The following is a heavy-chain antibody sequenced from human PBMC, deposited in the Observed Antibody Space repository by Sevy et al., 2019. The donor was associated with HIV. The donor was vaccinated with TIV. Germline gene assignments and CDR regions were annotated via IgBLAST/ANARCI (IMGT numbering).Heavy chain of an antibody. Sequence: SENLSLTCVVSGGSITSSNWWSWFRQPPGKGLEWIGEISHSGSTNYDPTLNTRVTISMDKSNNRFSLKLTSVTAADTAVYYCARELSTPNFDFWGQGALVTVSS. CDR2: ISHSGST. D-gene: IGHD2-15*01. J-gene: IGHJ4*02. V-gene: IGHV4-4*02. CDR3: ARELSTPNFDF. CDR1: GGSITSSNW.